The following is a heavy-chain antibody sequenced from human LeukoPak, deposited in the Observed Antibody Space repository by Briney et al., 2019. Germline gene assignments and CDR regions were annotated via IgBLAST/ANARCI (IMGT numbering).Heavy chain of an antibody. D-gene: IGHD4-23*01. Sequence: ASVKVSCKASGYTFTGYYIHWVRQTPGQGVEWMGWINPNSCGTNYAQKFQGRVTMTRDTSISTAYMELSRLRSDDTAVYYCARERLSPGKGFDYWGQGTLVTVSS. CDR3: ARERLSPGKGFDY. V-gene: IGHV1-2*02. CDR2: INPNSCGT. CDR1: GYTFTGYY. J-gene: IGHJ4*02.